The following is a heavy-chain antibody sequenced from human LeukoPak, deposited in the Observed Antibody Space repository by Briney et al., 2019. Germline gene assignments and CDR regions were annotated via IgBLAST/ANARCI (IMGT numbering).Heavy chain of an antibody. J-gene: IGHJ3*02. CDR3: ARSYCGGDCLLSLDAFDI. D-gene: IGHD2-21*02. CDR2: ISYDGSNK. Sequence: GGSLRLSCAASGFTFSSYAMHWVRQAPGKGLEWVAVISYDGSNKYYADSVKGRFTISRDNSKNTLYLQMNSLRSEDTAVYYCARSYCGGDCLLSLDAFDIWGQGTMVTVSS. V-gene: IGHV3-30-3*01. CDR1: GFTFSSYA.